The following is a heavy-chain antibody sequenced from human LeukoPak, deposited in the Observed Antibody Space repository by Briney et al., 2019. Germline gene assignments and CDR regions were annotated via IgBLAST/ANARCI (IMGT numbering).Heavy chain of an antibody. CDR3: ARGGGYASPIGY. CDR1: GGSISSYY. D-gene: IGHD5-12*01. V-gene: IGHV4-59*01. J-gene: IGHJ4*02. Sequence: SETLSLTCTVPGGSISSYYWSWIRQPPGKGLEWIGYIYHSGSTNYNPSLKSRVTISVDTSKNQFSLKLSSVTAADTAVYYCARGGGYASPIGYWGQGALVTVSS. CDR2: IYHSGST.